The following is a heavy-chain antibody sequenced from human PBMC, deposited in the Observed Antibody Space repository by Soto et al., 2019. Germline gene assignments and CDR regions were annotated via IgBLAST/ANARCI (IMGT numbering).Heavy chain of an antibody. D-gene: IGHD3-10*01. J-gene: IGHJ4*02. CDR1: VFTFSNYA. V-gene: IGHV3-23*01. CDR2: ISGSGTTT. CDR3: ATDRYYYGSGRLPFDY. Sequence: EVQLSESGGGLVQPGGSLRLSCAASVFTFSNYAMSWVRQAPGKGLEWVSTISGSGTTTYYADSVKGRFTVSRDNSKNTLYLQMNNLGAEDTAVYYCATDRYYYGSGRLPFDYWGQGTLVTVSS.